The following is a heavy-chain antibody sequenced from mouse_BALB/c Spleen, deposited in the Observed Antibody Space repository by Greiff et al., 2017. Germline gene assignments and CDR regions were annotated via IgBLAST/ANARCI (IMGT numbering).Heavy chain of an antibody. V-gene: IGHV1-9*01. CDR2: ILPGSGST. CDR1: GYTFSSYW. Sequence: QVQLKQSGAELMKPGASVKISCKATGYTFSSYWIEWVKQRPGHGLEWIGEILPGSGSTNYNEKFKGKATFTADTSSNTAYMQLSSLTSEDSAVYYCARGEATEYWYFDVWGAGTTVTVSS. D-gene: IGHD1-1*01. J-gene: IGHJ1*01. CDR3: ARGEATEYWYFDV.